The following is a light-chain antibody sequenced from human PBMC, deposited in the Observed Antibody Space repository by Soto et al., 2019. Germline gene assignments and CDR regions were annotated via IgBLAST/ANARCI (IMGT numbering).Light chain of an antibody. CDR3: QQRSSWIT. CDR1: QSVSTY. CDR2: DAS. J-gene: IGKJ5*01. V-gene: IGKV3-11*01. Sequence: EFVLPQSPATLSLSPGERATLSCRASQSVSTYLAWYQQKPGQAPRLLIYDASNRATGIPARFSGSGSATDFTLTISSLEPEDFAVYYCQQRSSWITFGQGTRLEIK.